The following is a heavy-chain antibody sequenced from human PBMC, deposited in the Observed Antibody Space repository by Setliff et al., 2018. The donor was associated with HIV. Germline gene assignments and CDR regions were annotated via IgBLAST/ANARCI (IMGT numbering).Heavy chain of an antibody. CDR3: ATYGGSFPGWFDT. CDR2: IWYDERHK. D-gene: IGHD1-26*01. J-gene: IGHJ5*02. CDR1: GFSFNSYG. Sequence: GGSLRLSCTFWGFSFNSYGMHWVRQAPGKGLEWVASIWYDERHKFYANSVKGRFTISRDNSKNTLYLQMNGLRVEDTAVYYCATYGGSFPGWFDTWGQGTPVTVSS. V-gene: IGHV3-33*08.